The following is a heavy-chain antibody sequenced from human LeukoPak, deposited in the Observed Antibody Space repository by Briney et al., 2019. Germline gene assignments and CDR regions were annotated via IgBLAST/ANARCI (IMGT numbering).Heavy chain of an antibody. Sequence: PGGSLRLFCAASGFTFSSYAMSWLRQAPGKGLEWVSAISGSGGSTYYADSVKGRFTISRDNSKNTLYLQMNSLRAEDTAVYYCAKGGYGYSSSWDFDYWGQGTLVTVSS. CDR2: ISGSGGST. V-gene: IGHV3-23*01. D-gene: IGHD6-13*01. CDR1: GFTFSSYA. CDR3: AKGGYGYSSSWDFDY. J-gene: IGHJ4*02.